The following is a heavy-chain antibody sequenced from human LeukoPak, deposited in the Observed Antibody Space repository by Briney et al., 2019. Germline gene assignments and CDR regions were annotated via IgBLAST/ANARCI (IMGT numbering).Heavy chain of an antibody. CDR2: ISYDGSNK. V-gene: IGHV3-30*04. Sequence: GGSLRLSCAASGFTFSSYAMHWIRQAPGKGLEWVAVISYDGSNKYYADSVKGRFTISRDNSKNTLYLQMNSLRAEDTAVYYCARSYYYGSGSLFDPWGQGTLVTVSS. CDR1: GFTFSSYA. J-gene: IGHJ5*02. CDR3: ARSYYYGSGSLFDP. D-gene: IGHD3-10*01.